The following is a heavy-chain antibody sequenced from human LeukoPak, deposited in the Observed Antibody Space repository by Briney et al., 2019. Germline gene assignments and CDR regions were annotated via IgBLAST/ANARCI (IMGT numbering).Heavy chain of an antibody. CDR2: VSAYNGNR. Sequence: GASVKVSCKASGYTVTSYGISWVRQAPGQGLEWMGWVSAYNGNRNYAQKLQGRVTMTTDTSTSTAYMELRSLISDDTAVYYCARYYYDSSGYYYSVWFDPWGQGTLVTVSS. CDR1: GYTVTSYG. CDR3: ARYYYDSSGYYYSVWFDP. D-gene: IGHD3-22*01. J-gene: IGHJ5*02. V-gene: IGHV1-18*01.